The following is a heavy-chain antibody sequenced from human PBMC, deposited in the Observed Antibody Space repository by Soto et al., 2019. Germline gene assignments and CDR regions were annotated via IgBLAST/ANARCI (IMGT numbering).Heavy chain of an antibody. V-gene: IGHV1-69*12. CDR2: IIPIFGTA. J-gene: IGHJ4*02. Sequence: QVQLVQSGAEVKKPGSSVKVSCKASGGTFSSYAFSWVRQAPGQGLEWMGGIIPIFGTANYAQKYQGRVTITADESTSTAYMELHSLRSEDTAVYYCAGVRVRFLEWLGSEGWGQGTLVTVSS. CDR1: GGTFSSYA. D-gene: IGHD3-3*01. CDR3: AGVRVRFLEWLGSEG.